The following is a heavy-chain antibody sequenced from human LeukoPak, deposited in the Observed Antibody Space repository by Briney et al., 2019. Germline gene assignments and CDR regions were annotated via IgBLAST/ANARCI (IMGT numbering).Heavy chain of an antibody. CDR2: IIPIFVIA. Sequence: SVKVSCKASGGTFSSYAISWVRQAPGQGLEWMGRIIPIFVIANYAQKFQGRVTITADKSTSTAYMAMRSLRSEDTAVYYCARDHPFDLWGRGTLVTVSS. CDR3: ARDHPFDL. V-gene: IGHV1-69*04. CDR1: GGTFSSYA. J-gene: IGHJ2*01.